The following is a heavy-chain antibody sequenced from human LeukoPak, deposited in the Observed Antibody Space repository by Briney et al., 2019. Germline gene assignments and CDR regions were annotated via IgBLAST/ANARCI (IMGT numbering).Heavy chain of an antibody. CDR3: ARASRRYGSGKTLDY. Sequence: ASVKVSCKASGYTFTGYYMHWVRQAPGQGLEWMGWINPNSGGTNYAQKFQGRVTMTRDTSISTAYMELSRLRSDDTAVYYCARASRRYGSGKTLDYWGQGTLVTVSS. J-gene: IGHJ4*02. CDR1: GYTFTGYY. D-gene: IGHD3-10*01. CDR2: INPNSGGT. V-gene: IGHV1-2*02.